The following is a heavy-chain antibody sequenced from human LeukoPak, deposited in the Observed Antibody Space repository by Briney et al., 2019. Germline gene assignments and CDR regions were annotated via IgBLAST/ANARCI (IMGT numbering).Heavy chain of an antibody. CDR3: ARDRTRVVSYYYGMDV. Sequence: SETLSLTCTVSGGSIIGFYWTWIRQPPGKGLEWIGYIYYSGSTYYNPSLKSRVTISVDTSKNQFSLKLSSVTAADTAVYYCARDRTRVVSYYYGMDVWGQGTTVTVSS. CDR1: GGSIIGFY. J-gene: IGHJ6*02. D-gene: IGHD2-15*01. V-gene: IGHV4-30-4*08. CDR2: IYYSGST.